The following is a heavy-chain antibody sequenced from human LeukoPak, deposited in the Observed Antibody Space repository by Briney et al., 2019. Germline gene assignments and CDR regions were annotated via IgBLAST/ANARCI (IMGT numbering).Heavy chain of an antibody. CDR3: AREDCSSTSCYKTPDYYGMDV. Sequence: GGSLRLSCAVSGFTFSSYAMHWVRQAPGKGLEWVAVMSYDGSNKYYADSVKGRFTISRDNSKNTLYLQMNSLRAEDTAVYYCAREDCSSTSCYKTPDYYGMDVWGQGTTVTVSS. J-gene: IGHJ6*02. CDR2: MSYDGSNK. V-gene: IGHV3-30-3*01. CDR1: GFTFSSYA. D-gene: IGHD2-2*02.